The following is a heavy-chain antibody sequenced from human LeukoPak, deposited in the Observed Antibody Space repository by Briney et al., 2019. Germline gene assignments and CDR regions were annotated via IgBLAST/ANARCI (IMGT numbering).Heavy chain of an antibody. Sequence: HPGGSLRLSCAASGFTVSSNYMSWVRQVPGKGLEWVSVIYSGGSTYYADSVKGRFTISRDNSKNTLYLQMNSLRAEDTAVYYCAREKRYYTYYFDYWGQGTLVTVSS. J-gene: IGHJ4*02. CDR3: AREKRYYTYYFDY. CDR2: IYSGGST. V-gene: IGHV3-66*01. CDR1: GFTVSSNY. D-gene: IGHD3-22*01.